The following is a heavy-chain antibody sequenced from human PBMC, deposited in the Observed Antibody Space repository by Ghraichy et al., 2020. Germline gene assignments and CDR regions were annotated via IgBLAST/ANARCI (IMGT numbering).Heavy chain of an antibody. CDR2: INHSGRT. V-gene: IGHV4-34*01. CDR1: GGSFSDYY. J-gene: IGHJ6*02. Sequence: SETLSLTCAVYGGSFSDYYWSWIRQPPGKGLEWIGEINHSGRTNYNPSLKSRVSISVDTSKNQFSLNLRSVTAADTAVYYCARGAPPADYFYYGMDVWGQGTTVTVSS. CDR3: ARGAPPADYFYYGMDV.